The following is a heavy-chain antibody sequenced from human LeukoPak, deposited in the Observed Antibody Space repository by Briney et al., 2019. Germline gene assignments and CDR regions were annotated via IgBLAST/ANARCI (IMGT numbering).Heavy chain of an antibody. CDR2: INPNSGGT. CDR3: ARLYYGSGSYYRPALDY. CDR1: GYTFTVYY. J-gene: IGHJ4*02. D-gene: IGHD3-10*01. V-gene: IGHV1-2*02. Sequence: APVTVSFTSSGYTFTVYYMHWVRQAPGQGQEWMGWINPNSGGTNYAQKFQGRVTMTRDTSISTAYMELSRLRSDDTAVYYCARLYYGSGSYYRPALDYWGQGTLVTVSS.